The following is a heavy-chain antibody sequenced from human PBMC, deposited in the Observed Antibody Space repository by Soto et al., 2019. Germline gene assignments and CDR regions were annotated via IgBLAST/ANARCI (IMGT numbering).Heavy chain of an antibody. D-gene: IGHD6-19*01. Sequence: ASVKVSCKASGYTFTSYGISWVRQAPGQGLEWMGWISAYNGNTNYAQKLQGRVTMTTDTSTSTAYMELRSLRSDDTAVYYCAVADRYSSGWYGGDAFDIWGQGTMVTVSS. V-gene: IGHV1-18*01. J-gene: IGHJ3*02. CDR2: ISAYNGNT. CDR1: GYTFTSYG. CDR3: AVADRYSSGWYGGDAFDI.